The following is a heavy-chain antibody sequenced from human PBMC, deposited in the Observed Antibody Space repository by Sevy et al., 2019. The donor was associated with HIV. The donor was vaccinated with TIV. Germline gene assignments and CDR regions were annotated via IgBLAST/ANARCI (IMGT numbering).Heavy chain of an antibody. Sequence: GGSLRLSCAASGFTFSSYAMSWVRQAPGKGLEWVSAISGSGGSTYYADSVKGRFTISRDNSKNTLYLQMNSLRAEATAVYYCATRSYCSGGSCSGPFDYWGQGTLVTVSS. CDR1: GFTFSSYA. CDR2: ISGSGGST. V-gene: IGHV3-23*01. J-gene: IGHJ4*02. CDR3: ATRSYCSGGSCSGPFDY. D-gene: IGHD2-15*01.